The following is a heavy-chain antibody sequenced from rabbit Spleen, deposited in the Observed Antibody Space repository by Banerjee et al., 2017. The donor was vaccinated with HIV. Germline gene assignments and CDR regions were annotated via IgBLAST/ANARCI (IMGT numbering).Heavy chain of an antibody. CDR1: GIDFSNYNF. J-gene: IGHJ3*01. CDR2: IDTGSRDFT. D-gene: IGHD1-1*01. V-gene: IGHV1S45*01. CDR3: ARDLVAVIGWNFSL. Sequence: QEQLEESGGGLVQPGASLTLTCKASGIDFSNYNFMCWVRQAPGKGLEWIACIDTGSRDFTYYASWAKGRFTISKTSSTTVTLQMTSLTVADTATYFCARDLVAVIGWNFSLWGQGTLVTVS.